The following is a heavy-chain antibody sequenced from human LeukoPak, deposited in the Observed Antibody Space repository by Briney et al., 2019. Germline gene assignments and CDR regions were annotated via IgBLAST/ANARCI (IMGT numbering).Heavy chain of an antibody. CDR2: INHSGST. J-gene: IGHJ4*02. D-gene: IGHD3-22*01. CDR3: ARGSGDSSGYYVFDY. Sequence: PSETLSLTCAVYGGSFSGYYWSWIRQPPGKGLEWIGEINHSGSTNYNPSLKSRVTISVDTSKNQFSLKLSSVTAADTAVYYCARGSGDSSGYYVFDYWGLGTLVTVSS. V-gene: IGHV4-34*01. CDR1: GGSFSGYY.